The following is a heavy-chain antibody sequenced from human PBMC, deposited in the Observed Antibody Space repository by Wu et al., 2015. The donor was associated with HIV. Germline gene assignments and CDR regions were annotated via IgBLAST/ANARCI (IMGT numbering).Heavy chain of an antibody. CDR2: IDPNRGDT. CDR1: GYTFTGYY. Sequence: QVQLVQSGAEVKKPGASVKVSCKASGYTFTGYYMHWVRQAPGQGLEWMGWIDPNRGDTNYAQKFQGRVVMTRDTSMSTAYMELSGLTSDDTALYYCVREGVGGMDNTALTSWGLGTLVTVSS. CDR3: VREGVGGMDNTALTS. J-gene: IGHJ4*02. V-gene: IGHV1-2*02. D-gene: IGHD3-16*01.